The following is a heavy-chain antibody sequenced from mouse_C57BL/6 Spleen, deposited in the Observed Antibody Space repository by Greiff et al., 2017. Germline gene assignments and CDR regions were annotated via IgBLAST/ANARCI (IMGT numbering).Heavy chain of an antibody. Sequence: VQLQQSGPVLVKPGASVKMSCKASGYTFTDYYMNWVTQSHGKSLEWIGVINPYNGGTSYNQKFKGKATLTVDKSSSTAYMELNSRTSEDSAVYYCARGDDYGSSSPFAYWGQGTLGTVSA. V-gene: IGHV1-19*01. J-gene: IGHJ3*01. CDR3: ARGDDYGSSSPFAY. CDR1: GYTFTDYY. CDR2: INPYNGGT. D-gene: IGHD1-1*01.